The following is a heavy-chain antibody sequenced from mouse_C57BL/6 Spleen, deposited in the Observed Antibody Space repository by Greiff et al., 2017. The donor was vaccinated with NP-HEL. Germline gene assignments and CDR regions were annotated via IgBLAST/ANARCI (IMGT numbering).Heavy chain of an antibody. CDR3: TREGLYYYGSSPAWFAY. V-gene: IGHV1-15*01. D-gene: IGHD1-1*01. CDR2: IDPETGGT. Sequence: VQLQQSGAELVRPGASVTLSCKASGYTFTDYEMHWVKQTPVHGLEWIGAIDPETGGTAYNQKFKGKAILTADKSSSTAYMELRSLTSEDSAVYYCTREGLYYYGSSPAWFAYWGQRTLVTVSA. CDR1: GYTFTDYE. J-gene: IGHJ3*01.